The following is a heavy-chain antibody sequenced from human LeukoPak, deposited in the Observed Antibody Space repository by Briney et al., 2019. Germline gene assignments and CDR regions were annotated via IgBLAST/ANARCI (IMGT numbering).Heavy chain of an antibody. CDR3: ARGRGSGWSRYYGMDV. D-gene: IGHD6-19*01. Sequence: SETLSLTCAVYGGSFSGYYWSWIRQPPGKGLEWIGEINHSGSTNYNPSLKSRVTISVDTSKNQFSLKLSSVTAADTAVYYCARGRGSGWSRYYGMDVWGQGTTVTVSS. J-gene: IGHJ6*02. V-gene: IGHV4-34*01. CDR2: INHSGST. CDR1: GGSFSGYY.